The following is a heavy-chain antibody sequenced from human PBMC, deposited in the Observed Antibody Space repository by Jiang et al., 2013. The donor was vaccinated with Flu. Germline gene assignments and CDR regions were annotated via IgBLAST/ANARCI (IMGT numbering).Heavy chain of an antibody. D-gene: IGHD1-26*01. Sequence: QLVESGGGVVQPGRSLRLSRAASGFTFSSYAMHWVRQAPGKGLEWVAVISYDGSNKYYADSVKGRFTISRDNSKNTLYLQMNSLRAEDTAVYYCARVPTTEGMDVWGQGTTVTVSS. CDR3: ARVPTTEGMDV. CDR1: GFTFSSYA. V-gene: IGHV3-30-3*01. J-gene: IGHJ6*02. CDR2: ISYDGSNK.